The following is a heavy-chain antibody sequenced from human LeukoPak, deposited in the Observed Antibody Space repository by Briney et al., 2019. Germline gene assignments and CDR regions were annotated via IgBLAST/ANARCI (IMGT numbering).Heavy chain of an antibody. J-gene: IGHJ5*02. CDR3: ARWAGRTFRWFDP. V-gene: IGHV1-2*02. D-gene: IGHD1-1*01. Sequence: ASVKVSCKASGYTFTGYYMHWVRQAPGQGLEWMGWINPNSGGTNYAQRFQGRVTMTRDTSISTAYMELSRLRSDDTAVYYCARWAGRTFRWFDPWGQGTLVTVSS. CDR1: GYTFTGYY. CDR2: INPNSGGT.